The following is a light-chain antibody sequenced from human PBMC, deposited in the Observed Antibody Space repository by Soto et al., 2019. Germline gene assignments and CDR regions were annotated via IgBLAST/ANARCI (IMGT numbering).Light chain of an antibody. Sequence: DIQMTPSPSSLSASVVDRVTITCRASQSISSYLNWYQQKPGKAPKLLIYAASSLQSGVPSRFSGSGSGTDFIFTINTLQPEDFATYYCQQSYSTPMYTFGQGTKVDIK. V-gene: IGKV1-39*01. CDR1: QSISSY. CDR3: QQSYSTPMYT. CDR2: AAS. J-gene: IGKJ2*01.